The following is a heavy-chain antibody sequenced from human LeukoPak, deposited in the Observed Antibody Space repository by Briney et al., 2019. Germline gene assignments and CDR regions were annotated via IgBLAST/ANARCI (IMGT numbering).Heavy chain of an antibody. CDR3: AKDRSGYYDSSGDAFDI. D-gene: IGHD3-22*01. V-gene: IGHV3-23*01. Sequence: GGSLRLSCAASGFTFSSYAMTWVRQAPGKGLEWVSAISGSGGSTYYADSVKGRFTISRDNSKNTLYLQMNSLRAEDTAVYYCAKDRSGYYDSSGDAFDIWGQGTMVTVSS. J-gene: IGHJ3*02. CDR1: GFTFSSYA. CDR2: ISGSGGST.